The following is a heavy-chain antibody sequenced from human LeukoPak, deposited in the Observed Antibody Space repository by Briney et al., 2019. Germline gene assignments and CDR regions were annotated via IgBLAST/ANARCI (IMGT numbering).Heavy chain of an antibody. D-gene: IGHD6-6*01. CDR2: IYPGDSDT. CDR1: GYSFSNYW. Sequence: GESLKISCLGSGYSFSNYWIAWVRQMSGKGLEWMGMIYPGDSDTRYSPSFQGQVTISVDQSISTAYLQWSSLKASDTAMYYCARKYSRSSSLVDYWGQGTLVTVSS. CDR3: ARKYSRSSSLVDY. V-gene: IGHV5-51*01. J-gene: IGHJ4*02.